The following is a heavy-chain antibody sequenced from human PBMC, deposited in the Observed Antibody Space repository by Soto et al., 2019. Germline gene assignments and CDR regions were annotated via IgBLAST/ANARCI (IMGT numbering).Heavy chain of an antibody. CDR1: GGSFCGYY. V-gene: IGHV4-34*01. CDR3: ARGGAGYYDSSGYYPVDY. D-gene: IGHD3-22*01. J-gene: IGHJ4*02. Sequence: QVQLQQWGAGLLKPSETLSLTCAVYGGSFCGYYWSWIRQPPGKGLEWIGEINHSGSTNYNPSLKSRVTISVDTSKNQFSLKLSSVTAADTAVYYCARGGAGYYDSSGYYPVDYWGQGTLVTVSS. CDR2: INHSGST.